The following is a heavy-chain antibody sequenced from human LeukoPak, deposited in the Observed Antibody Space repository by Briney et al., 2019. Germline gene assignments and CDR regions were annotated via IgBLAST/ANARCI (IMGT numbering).Heavy chain of an antibody. D-gene: IGHD3-22*01. CDR1: GFTFSSYA. CDR3: AKILFPYYYDSSGYYFDY. V-gene: IGHV3-23*01. J-gene: IGHJ4*02. CDR2: ISGDDEGT. Sequence: GGSLRLSCAASGFTFSSYAMTWIRQAPGKGLEWVSTISGDDEGTFYADSVKGRFTISRDNSKNTVYLQMNSLRAEDTAIYYCAKILFPYYYDSSGYYFDYWGQGTLVTVSS.